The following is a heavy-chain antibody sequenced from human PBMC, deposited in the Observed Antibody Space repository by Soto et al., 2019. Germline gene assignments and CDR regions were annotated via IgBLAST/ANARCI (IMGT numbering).Heavy chain of an antibody. CDR2: ISSSSSTI. CDR3: ARDFGDIVVVPAADSEGYYYYYGMDV. V-gene: IGHV3-48*02. D-gene: IGHD2-2*01. CDR1: GFTFSSYS. Sequence: EVQLVESGGGLVQPGGSLRLSCAASGFTFSSYSMNWVRQASGKGLEWVSYISSSSSTIYYADSVKGRFTISRDNAKNSLYLQMNSLRDEDTAVYYCARDFGDIVVVPAADSEGYYYYYGMDVWGQGTTVTVSS. J-gene: IGHJ6*02.